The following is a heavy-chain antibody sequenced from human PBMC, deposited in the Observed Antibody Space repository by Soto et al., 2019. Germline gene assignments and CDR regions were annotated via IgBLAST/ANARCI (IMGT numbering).Heavy chain of an antibody. V-gene: IGHV2-70*01. CDR3: ARIPYSSGPIDY. J-gene: IGHJ4*02. CDR1: GFSLRTSGRC. Sequence: SRPTLVNPTQTLTLTCTVSGFSLRTSGRCVSWIRQPPGKALEWLALIDWDDDKYYSTSLKTRLTISKDTSKNQVVLTMTNMDPVDTATYYCARIPYSSGPIDYWGQGTLVTVSS. CDR2: IDWDDDK. D-gene: IGHD6-19*01.